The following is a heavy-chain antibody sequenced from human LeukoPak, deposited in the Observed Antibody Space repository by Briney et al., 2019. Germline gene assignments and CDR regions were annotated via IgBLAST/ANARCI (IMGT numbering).Heavy chain of an antibody. D-gene: IGHD3-3*01. CDR2: IYYSGST. V-gene: IGHV4-39*07. J-gene: IGHJ3*02. CDR1: GGSISSSSYY. Sequence: SETLSLTCTVSGGSISSSSYYWGWIRQPPGTGLEWIGSIYYSGSTYYNPSLKSRVTISVDTSKNQFSLKLSSVTAADTAVYYCARGLYDLWSGYSLRDDASDIWGQGAMVTLSS. CDR3: ARGLYDLWSGYSLRDDASDI.